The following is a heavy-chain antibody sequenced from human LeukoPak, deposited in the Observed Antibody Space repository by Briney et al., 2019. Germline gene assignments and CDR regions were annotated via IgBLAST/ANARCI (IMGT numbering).Heavy chain of an antibody. CDR2: MWYDGSRE. D-gene: IGHD1-26*01. CDR3: ARDLSFGSLDF. V-gene: IGHV3-33*01. CDR1: GFILSTHG. Sequence: GGSLRLSCAASGFILSTHGMHWVRQAPGEGLEWVAGMWYDGSREDYADSVKGRFTISRDMSKNTLNLQMNSLRVEDTAMFYCARDLSFGSLDFRGQGTLVTVSS. J-gene: IGHJ4*02.